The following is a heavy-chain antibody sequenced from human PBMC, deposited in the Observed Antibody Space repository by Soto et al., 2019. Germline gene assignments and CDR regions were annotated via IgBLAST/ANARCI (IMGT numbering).Heavy chain of an antibody. D-gene: IGHD1-1*01. CDR2: ISHDGNSK. CDR3: AKQFDLGGLEDY. V-gene: IGHV3-30*18. Sequence: QVQLVESGGGVVQPGTSLRLSCADSGFTFSDHGMHWVRQAPGKGLEWVAVISHDGNSKYYGDSVKGRFTVSRDNSNNMAYLQMNSLRLEDTAMYYCAKQFDLGGLEDYWGQGTLVTVSS. CDR1: GFTFSDHG. J-gene: IGHJ4*02.